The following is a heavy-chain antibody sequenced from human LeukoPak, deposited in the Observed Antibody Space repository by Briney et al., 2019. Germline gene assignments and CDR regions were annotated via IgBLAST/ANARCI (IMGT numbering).Heavy chain of an antibody. CDR2: VNPNSGNT. Sequence: ASVKVSCKASGYSFTTYDINWVRKAAGQGLEWMGWVNPNSGNTGYALKFQGRVTITRNTSITTAYMELSSLTSDDTAVYYCAREGQTGPTRSPFDYWGQGTLVTVSS. J-gene: IGHJ4*02. V-gene: IGHV1-8*03. D-gene: IGHD1-7*01. CDR1: GYSFTTYD. CDR3: AREGQTGPTRSPFDY.